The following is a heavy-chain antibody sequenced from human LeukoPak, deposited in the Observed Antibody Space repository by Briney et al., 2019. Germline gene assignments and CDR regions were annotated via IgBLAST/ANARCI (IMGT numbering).Heavy chain of an antibody. V-gene: IGHV4-59*01. CDR1: GGSISSYF. Sequence: SETLSLTCTVSGGSISSYFWSWIRQPPGKGLQWIGYIFYNGSTSYNPSLKSRVTISVDTSKNQFSLKLSSVTAADTAVYYCARTYYYDSSGPYYWGQGTLVTVSS. CDR2: IFYNGST. D-gene: IGHD3-22*01. J-gene: IGHJ4*02. CDR3: ARTYYYDSSGPYY.